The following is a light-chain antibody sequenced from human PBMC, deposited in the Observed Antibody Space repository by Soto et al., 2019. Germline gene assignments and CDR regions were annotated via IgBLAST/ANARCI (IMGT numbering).Light chain of an antibody. CDR1: QSVSSN. J-gene: IGKJ5*01. V-gene: IGKV3-15*01. CDR3: QQYNNWPPIP. CDR2: GAS. Sequence: EIVMTQSPATLSVSPGERATLSCRASQSVSSNLAWYQQKPGQAPRLLIYGASTRATGIPARFSGSGSGTEFTLTISSLQSEDFAVYYCQQYNNWPPIPFGKGHDWRLN.